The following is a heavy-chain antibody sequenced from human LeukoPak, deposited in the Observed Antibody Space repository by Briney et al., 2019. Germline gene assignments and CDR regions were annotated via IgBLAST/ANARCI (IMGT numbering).Heavy chain of an antibody. CDR2: INPNSGGT. J-gene: IGHJ5*02. V-gene: IGHV1-2*02. D-gene: IGHD6-19*01. Sequence: GASVKVSCKASGYTFTGYYMHWVRQAPGQGLEWMGWINPNSGGTNYAQKFQGRVTMTRDTSTSTVYMELSSLRSEDTAVYYCARDLGDPEISSGWYGTWGQGTLVTVSS. CDR1: GYTFTGYY. CDR3: ARDLGDPEISSGWYGT.